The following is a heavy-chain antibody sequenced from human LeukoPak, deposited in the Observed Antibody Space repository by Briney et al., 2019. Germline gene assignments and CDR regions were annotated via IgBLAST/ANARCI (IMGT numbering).Heavy chain of an antibody. CDR2: ISYSGSS. CDR3: AKSNAWDWFDP. J-gene: IGHJ5*02. CDR1: GGSIDSSNYY. V-gene: IGHV4-39*07. D-gene: IGHD4-11*01. Sequence: PSETLSLTCTVSGGSIDSSNYYWGWIRQPPGKGLEWIGSISYSGSSYYNPSLKSRVTISVDKSNNQFSLNLSSVTAADTAVYYCAKSNAWDWFDPWGQGTLVTVSS.